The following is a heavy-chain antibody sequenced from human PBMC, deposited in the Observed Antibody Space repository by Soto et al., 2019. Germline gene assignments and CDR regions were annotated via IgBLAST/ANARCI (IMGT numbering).Heavy chain of an antibody. D-gene: IGHD6-19*01. J-gene: IGHJ6*02. CDR1: GGSISSYY. Sequence: SETLSLTCTVSGGSISSYYWSWIRQPPGKGLEWIGYIYYSGSTNYNPSLKSRVTISVGTSKNQFSLKLSSVTAADTAVYNCATDSVAGASYYFYGMDVWGQGTAVTVAS. CDR3: ATDSVAGASYYFYGMDV. V-gene: IGHV4-59*01. CDR2: IYYSGST.